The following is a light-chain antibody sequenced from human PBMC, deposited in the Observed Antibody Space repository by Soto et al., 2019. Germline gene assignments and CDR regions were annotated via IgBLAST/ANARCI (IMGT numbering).Light chain of an antibody. V-gene: IGKV3-15*01. CDR2: GAS. CDR3: QQYEKWPPWT. CDR1: QSVSSY. Sequence: EIVLTQSPATLSLSPGERATLSCRASQSVSSYLAWYQQRPGQAPRLLIYGASTRATAIPARFSGSGSGTEFTLTISSLQSEDFAIYYCQQYEKWPPWTFGQGTKVDIK. J-gene: IGKJ1*01.